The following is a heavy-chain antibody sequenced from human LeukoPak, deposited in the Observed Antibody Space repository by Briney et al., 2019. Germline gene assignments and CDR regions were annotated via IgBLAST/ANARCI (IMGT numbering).Heavy chain of an antibody. CDR2: INPSGGST. V-gene: IGHV1-46*01. D-gene: IGHD3-9*01. Sequence: ASVKVSCKPSGYTFSDYYMHWVRQAPGQGLEWMGIINPSGGSTSYAQKFQGRVTMTRDTSTSTVYMELSSLRSEDTAVYYCARDPTRRYPFDYWGQGTLVTVSS. CDR1: GYTFSDYY. J-gene: IGHJ4*02. CDR3: ARDPTRRYPFDY.